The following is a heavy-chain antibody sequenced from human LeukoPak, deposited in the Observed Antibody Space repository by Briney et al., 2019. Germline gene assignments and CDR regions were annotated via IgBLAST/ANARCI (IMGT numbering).Heavy chain of an antibody. Sequence: PGGSLRLSCAASGFTFSSYAMSWVRQAPGKGLEWVSSISGSGYSTHYADSVRGRFTISRDNSRNTVYLQMNSLRVEDTAVYYCAKDRVVPAALFDYWGQGTLVTVSS. CDR2: ISGSGYST. CDR3: AKDRVVPAALFDY. J-gene: IGHJ4*02. CDR1: GFTFSSYA. D-gene: IGHD2-2*01. V-gene: IGHV3-23*01.